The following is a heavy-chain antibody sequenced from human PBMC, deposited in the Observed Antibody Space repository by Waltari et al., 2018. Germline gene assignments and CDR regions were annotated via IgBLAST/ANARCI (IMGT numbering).Heavy chain of an antibody. CDR2: INPNSGGT. CDR3: AARIAARGGDAFDI. Sequence: QVQLVQSGAEVNKPGASVKVSCKASGYPFTGYSMHWVRQAPGQGLEWMGRINPNSGGTNYAQKFQGRVTMTRDTSISTAYMELSRLRSDDTAVYYCAARIAARGGDAFDIWGQGTMVTVSS. V-gene: IGHV1-2*06. D-gene: IGHD6-6*01. J-gene: IGHJ3*02. CDR1: GYPFTGYS.